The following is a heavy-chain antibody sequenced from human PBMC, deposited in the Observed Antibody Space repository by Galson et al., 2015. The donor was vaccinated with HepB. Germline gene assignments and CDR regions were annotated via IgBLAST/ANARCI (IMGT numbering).Heavy chain of an antibody. CDR2: INPNSGGT. CDR3: ARGTVPDAFDI. V-gene: IGHV1-2*06. CDR1: GYTFTGYY. D-gene: IGHD2-2*01. J-gene: IGHJ3*02. Sequence: GYTFTGYYMHWVRQAPGQGLEWMGRINPNSGGTNYAQKFQGRVTMTRDTSISTAYMELSRLRSDDTAVYYCARGTVPDAFDIWGQGTMVTVSS.